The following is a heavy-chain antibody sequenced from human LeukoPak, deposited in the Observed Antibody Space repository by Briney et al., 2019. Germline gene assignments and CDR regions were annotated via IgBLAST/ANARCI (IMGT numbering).Heavy chain of an antibody. J-gene: IGHJ4*02. Sequence: SETLSLTCTVSGGSISSGGYYWSWIRQPPGKGLEWIGYIYYSGSTNYNPSLKSRVTISVDTSKNQFSLKLSSVTAADTAVYYCARQANRIYSSSQRDFDYWGQGTLVTVSS. CDR1: GGSISSGGYY. V-gene: IGHV4-61*08. CDR3: ARQANRIYSSSQRDFDY. D-gene: IGHD6-13*01. CDR2: IYYSGST.